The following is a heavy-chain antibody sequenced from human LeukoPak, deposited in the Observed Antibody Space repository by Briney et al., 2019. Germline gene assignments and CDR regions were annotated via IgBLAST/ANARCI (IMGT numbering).Heavy chain of an antibody. D-gene: IGHD6-25*01. Sequence: SETLSLTCTVSGGSISSDYWSWIRQPPGEGLEWIGYVYYTGSTNYNPSLRSRVTISVDTSKNQFSLRLSSVTAADTAVYYCAGGTYSSGWHTWGQGSLVTVSS. CDR3: AGGTYSSGWHT. V-gene: IGHV4-59*08. CDR2: VYYTGST. CDR1: GGSISSDY. J-gene: IGHJ5*02.